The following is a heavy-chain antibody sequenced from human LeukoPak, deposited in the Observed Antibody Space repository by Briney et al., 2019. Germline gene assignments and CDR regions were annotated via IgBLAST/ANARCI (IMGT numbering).Heavy chain of an antibody. V-gene: IGHV4-39*01. CDR3: VRRRAAGYDYWYFDL. D-gene: IGHD3-9*01. CDR1: GGSISSSSYY. Sequence: SETLSLTCTVSGGSISSSSYYWGWNRQPPGKGLEWIGSIYYSGNTYYNPSLKSRVTISVDTSKNQFSLKLSSVTAADTAVYYCVRRRAAGYDYWYFDLWGRGTLVTVSS. CDR2: IYYSGNT. J-gene: IGHJ2*01.